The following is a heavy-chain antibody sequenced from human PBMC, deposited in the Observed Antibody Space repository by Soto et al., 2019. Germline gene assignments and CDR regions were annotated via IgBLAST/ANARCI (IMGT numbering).Heavy chain of an antibody. CDR1: GFTFSTHA. J-gene: IGHJ4*02. D-gene: IGHD6-19*01. CDR3: ARDPPGSGWAFDY. CDR2: IWSDGSNK. Sequence: QVQLVESGGGVVQPGRSLRLSCAAAGFTFSTHAMHWVRQAPGKGLEWVAFIWSDGSNKYYADSVKGRATSSRDNSKRTVDLQMNSLRAEDTAVYYCARDPPGSGWAFDYWGQGTLVTVSS. V-gene: IGHV3-33*01.